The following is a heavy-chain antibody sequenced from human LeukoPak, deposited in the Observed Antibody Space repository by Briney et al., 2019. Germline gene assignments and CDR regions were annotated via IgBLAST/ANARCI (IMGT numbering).Heavy chain of an antibody. CDR3: ARWVSRYYYFDY. CDR1: GGSISSSSYY. J-gene: IGHJ4*02. CDR2: IYYSGST. Sequence: PSETLSLTCTVSGGSISSSSYYWGWIRQPPGKGLEWIGSIYYSGSTYYNPSLKSRVTISVDTSENQFSLKLSSVTAADTAVYYCARWVSRYYYFDYWGQGTLVTVSS. D-gene: IGHD3-9*01. V-gene: IGHV4-39*01.